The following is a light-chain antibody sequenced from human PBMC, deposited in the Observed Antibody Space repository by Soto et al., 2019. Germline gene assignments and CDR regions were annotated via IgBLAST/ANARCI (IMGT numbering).Light chain of an antibody. CDR1: QCDHRN. J-gene: IGKJ5*01. CDR3: QQYKKWPPST. V-gene: IGKV3-15*01. CDR2: DAX. Sequence: EVVLTQSPGILSVSPYERVVVSCRASQCDHRNLACYRQQPGQAPRLLLYDAXSRATGVPARFSGSGSGREFTLTISSLKSEDFAFYYCQQYKKWPPSTVGQGTRLEIK.